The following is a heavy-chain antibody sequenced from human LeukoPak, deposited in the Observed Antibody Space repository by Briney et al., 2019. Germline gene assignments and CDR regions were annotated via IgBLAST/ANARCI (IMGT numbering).Heavy chain of an antibody. J-gene: IGHJ6*02. V-gene: IGHV3-33*01. D-gene: IGHD2-15*01. CDR3: ARDGGSGYSMDV. CDR1: GFTLSAYG. Sequence: GRSLRLSCAASGFTLSAYGMHWVRQAPGKGLEWVALIWYDGSRKYYADSVKGRFTISRDDSKNTVFLQMNRLRAEDTAVFSCARDGGSGYSMDVWGQGTTVTVSS. CDR2: IWYDGSRK.